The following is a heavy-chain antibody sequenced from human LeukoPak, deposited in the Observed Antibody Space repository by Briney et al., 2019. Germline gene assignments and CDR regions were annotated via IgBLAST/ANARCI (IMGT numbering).Heavy chain of an antibody. CDR1: GGSFSGYY. CDR3: PQKYYYDSSGYWFFAY. CDR2: INHSGST. V-gene: IGHV4-34*01. Sequence: SETLSLTCAVYGGSFSGYYWSWIRQPPGKGLEWFGEINHSGSTNYNPSLKSRVTISVDTSKNQFSLKLSSVTAADTAVYYCPQKYYYDSSGYWFFAYWGQGTLVTVSS. J-gene: IGHJ4*02. D-gene: IGHD3-22*01.